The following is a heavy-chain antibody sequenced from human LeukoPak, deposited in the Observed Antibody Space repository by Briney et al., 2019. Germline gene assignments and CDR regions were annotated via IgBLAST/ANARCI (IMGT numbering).Heavy chain of an antibody. D-gene: IGHD2-2*01. J-gene: IGHJ4*02. Sequence: ASVKVSCKASGHTFTGYYMHWVRQAPGQGLEWMGWINPNSGGTNYAQKFQGRVTMTRDTSISTAYMELSRLRSDDTAVYYCARATHELEDIVVVPAAWDYFDYWGQGTLVTVSS. V-gene: IGHV1-2*02. CDR2: INPNSGGT. CDR1: GHTFTGYY. CDR3: ARATHELEDIVVVPAAWDYFDY.